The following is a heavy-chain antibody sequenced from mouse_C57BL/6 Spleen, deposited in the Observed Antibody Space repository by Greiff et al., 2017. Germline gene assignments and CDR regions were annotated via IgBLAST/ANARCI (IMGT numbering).Heavy chain of an antibody. CDR2: INPYNGGT. Sequence: DVKLQQSGPVLVKPGASVKMSCKASGYTFTDYYMNWVKPSHGKSLEWIGVINPYNGGTSYNQKFKGKATLTVDKSSSTAYMERNSLTSEDSAVYYCARGDYCSGYDWFAYWGQGTLVTVSA. D-gene: IGHD1-1*01. J-gene: IGHJ3*01. V-gene: IGHV1-19*01. CDR1: GYTFTDYY. CDR3: ARGDYCSGYDWFAY.